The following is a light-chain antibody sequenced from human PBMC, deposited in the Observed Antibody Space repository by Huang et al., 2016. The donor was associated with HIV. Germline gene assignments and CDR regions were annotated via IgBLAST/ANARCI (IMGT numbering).Light chain of an antibody. CDR1: QPVSNNF. V-gene: IGKV3-20*01. CDR3: HQYGTSVGT. J-gene: IGKJ1*01. CDR2: AAS. Sequence: EIVLTQSPGTLSLSPGERATLSCGASQPVSNNFLAWYQNKPGQAPRLLIYAASSRATGIPDRFSGSGSRRDFNLTISRLEPEDFAVYYCHQYGTSVGTFGPGTKVDVK.